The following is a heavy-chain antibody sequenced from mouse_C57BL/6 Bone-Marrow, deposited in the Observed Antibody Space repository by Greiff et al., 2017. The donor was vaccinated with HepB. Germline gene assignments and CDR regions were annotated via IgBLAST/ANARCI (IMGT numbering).Heavy chain of an antibody. CDR2: IWSGGST. CDR3: ARAYYGNYVGY. V-gene: IGHV2-2*01. Sequence: VKLVESGPGLVQPSQSLSITCTVSGFSLTSYGVHWVRQSPGKGLEWLGVIWSGGSTDYNAAFISRLSISKDNSKSQVFFKRNSLQADDTAIYYCARAYYGNYVGYWGQGTTLTVSS. D-gene: IGHD2-10*01. CDR1: GFSLTSYG. J-gene: IGHJ2*01.